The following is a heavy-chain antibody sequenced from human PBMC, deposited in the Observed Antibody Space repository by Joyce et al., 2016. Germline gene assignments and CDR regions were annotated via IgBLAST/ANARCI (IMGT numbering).Heavy chain of an antibody. CDR3: ARDSIGLPTEFDL. V-gene: IGHV3-74*03. CDR2: INAVGGDT. CDR1: GFSFRSDG. J-gene: IGHJ5*02. Sequence: EVQLLESGGGLVQPGGSLRLSCAASGFSFRSDGMHWVRQAPGKGLVWFSYINAVGGDTTYVDSVKGRFTISRDNDKNTLFLQMDSLRAEDTAVYLCARDSIGLPTEFDLWGQGTLVTVSS.